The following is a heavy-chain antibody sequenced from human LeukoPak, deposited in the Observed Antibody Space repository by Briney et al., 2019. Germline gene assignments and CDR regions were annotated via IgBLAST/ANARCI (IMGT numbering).Heavy chain of an antibody. D-gene: IGHD3-22*01. J-gene: IGHJ5*02. CDR1: GYTFTTYY. V-gene: IGHV1-46*03. Sequence: ASVKVSCKASGYTFTTYYMHWVRQAPGQGLEWMGIIKPSGGSTSYAQKFQGRVTMTRDTSTSTVYMELSSLRSEDTAVYYCARAYYDSSGYDEGVWFDPWGQGTLVTVSS. CDR3: ARAYYDSSGYDEGVWFDP. CDR2: IKPSGGST.